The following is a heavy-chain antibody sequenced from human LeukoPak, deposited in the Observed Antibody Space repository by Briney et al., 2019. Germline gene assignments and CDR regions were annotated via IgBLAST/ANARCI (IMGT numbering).Heavy chain of an antibody. CDR3: SRESGPFSPFGF. D-gene: IGHD1-26*01. CDR1: GGSISGTNW. Sequence: PSGTLSLTCGVSGGSISGTNWWSWVRQPPGQGLEWIGEISLRGLTNYNPSLRSRLTMSLDESKNQVSLNLTSVTAADTAEYYCSRESGPFSPFGFWGQGTLVSVHS. CDR2: ISLRGLT. J-gene: IGHJ4*02. V-gene: IGHV4-4*02.